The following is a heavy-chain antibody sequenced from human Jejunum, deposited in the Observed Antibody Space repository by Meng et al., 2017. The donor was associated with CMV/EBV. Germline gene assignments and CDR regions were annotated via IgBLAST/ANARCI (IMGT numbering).Heavy chain of an antibody. CDR1: GGSVSSGGYY. CDR2: IYYSGST. J-gene: IGHJ4*02. Sequence: QVQLQASGPVLVKPSTTLSLTCTVSGGSVSSGGYYWTWIRQHPGKGLEWFGHIYYSGSTFYNPSLKRRVIISIGTSKNQFSLNLRSVTAADTAVYYCARVSSGWDYFDYWGQGTLVTVSS. D-gene: IGHD6-19*01. CDR3: ARVSSGWDYFDY. V-gene: IGHV4-31*03.